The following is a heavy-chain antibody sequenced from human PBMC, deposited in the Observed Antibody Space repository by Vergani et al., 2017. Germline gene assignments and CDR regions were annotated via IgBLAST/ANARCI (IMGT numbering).Heavy chain of an antibody. CDR1: GGSFSGYY. V-gene: IGHV4-34*01. CDR3: ARLKSCSGGSCYLGAYYYYGMDV. CDR2: INHSGST. Sequence: QVQLQQWGAGLLKPSETLSLTCAVYGGSFSGYYWSWIRQPPGKGLEWIGEINHSGSTNYNPSLKSRVTISVDTSKNQFSLKLSSVTSADTAVYYCARLKSCSGGSCYLGAYYYYGMDVWGQGTTVTVSS. D-gene: IGHD2-15*01. J-gene: IGHJ6*02.